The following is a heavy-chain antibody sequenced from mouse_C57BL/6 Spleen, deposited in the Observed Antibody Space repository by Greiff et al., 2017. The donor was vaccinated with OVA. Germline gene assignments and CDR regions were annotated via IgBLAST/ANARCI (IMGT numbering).Heavy chain of an antibody. D-gene: IGHD4-1*01. CDR1: GYTFTSYW. Sequence: VQLQQPGTELVKPGASVKLSCKASGYTFTSYWMHWVKQRPGQGLEWIGNINPSNGGTNYNEKFKSKATLTVDKSSSTAYMQLSSLTSEDSAVYYCARERVNWDLYWYIDVWGTGTTVTVAS. CDR3: ARERVNWDLYWYIDV. V-gene: IGHV1-53*01. CDR2: INPSNGGT. J-gene: IGHJ1*03.